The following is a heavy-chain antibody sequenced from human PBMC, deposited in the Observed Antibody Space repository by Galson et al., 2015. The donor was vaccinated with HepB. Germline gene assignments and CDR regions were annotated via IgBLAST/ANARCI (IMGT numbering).Heavy chain of an antibody. Sequence: SLRLSCAASGFVFSDYGMSWFRQAPGKGLEWVGFSRSKLFGGTTEYVASVKGRFIISRDDSKNIAYLQMNGLKTEDTAVYYCSRDRRLSSSTWWRDYYYGMDVWGQGTTVTVSS. CDR3: SRDRRLSSSTWWRDYYYGMDV. CDR1: GFVFSDYG. D-gene: IGHD2-15*01. CDR2: SRSKLFGGTT. J-gene: IGHJ6*02. V-gene: IGHV3-49*03.